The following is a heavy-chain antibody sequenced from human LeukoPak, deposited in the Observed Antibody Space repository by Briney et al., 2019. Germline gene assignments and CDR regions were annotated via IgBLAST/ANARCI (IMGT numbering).Heavy chain of an antibody. D-gene: IGHD2/OR15-2a*01. CDR3: ARHSRVFDY. J-gene: IGHJ4*02. V-gene: IGHV4-39*01. Sequence: SETLSLTCTVSGGSISSSSYYWGWIRQPPRKRLEWIGSIYYSGSTYYNPSLKSRVTISVDTSKNQFSLKLSSVTAADTAVYYCARHSRVFDYWGQGTLVTVSS. CDR1: GGSISSSSYY. CDR2: IYYSGST.